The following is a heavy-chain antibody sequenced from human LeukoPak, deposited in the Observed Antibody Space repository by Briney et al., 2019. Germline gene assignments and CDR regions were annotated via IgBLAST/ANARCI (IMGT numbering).Heavy chain of an antibody. D-gene: IGHD6-6*01. CDR2: VYTSGST. J-gene: IGHJ4*02. CDR3: AGESYSSSYLFDF. V-gene: IGHV4-4*07. Sequence: PSETLSLTCTVSGGSISSYYWSWIRQPAGEGLEWIGRVYTSGSTNYNPSLKSRVTVSVDTSKNQISLKVNSVTAADTAVYFCAGESYSSSYLFDFWGQGTLVTVSS. CDR1: GGSISSYY.